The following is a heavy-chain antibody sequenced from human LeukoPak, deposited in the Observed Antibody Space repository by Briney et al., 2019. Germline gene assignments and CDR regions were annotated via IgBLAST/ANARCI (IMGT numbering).Heavy chain of an antibody. Sequence: GGSLRLSCAASGFTFSSYAMSWVRQAPGKGLEWVSGILGGAGSTYYADSVKGRFTIPRDNSKNTLYLQMNSLRAEDTAVYYCAHGTMYQLDYWGQGTLVTVSS. D-gene: IGHD2-2*01. V-gene: IGHV3-23*01. CDR3: AHGTMYQLDY. CDR1: GFTFSSYA. CDR2: ILGGAGST. J-gene: IGHJ4*02.